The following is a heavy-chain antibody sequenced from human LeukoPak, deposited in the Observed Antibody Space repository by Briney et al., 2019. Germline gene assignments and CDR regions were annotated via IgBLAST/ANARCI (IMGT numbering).Heavy chain of an antibody. CDR2: IRYDGSNK. CDR1: GFTFSSYG. J-gene: IGHJ4*02. V-gene: IGHV3-30*02. CDR3: ASPMAYDYIPDY. Sequence: PGGSLRLSCAGPGFTFSSYGMHWVRQAPGKGLEWVAFIRYDGSNKYYADSVKGRFTISRENSKNTLYLQMNSLRAEDTAVYYCASPMAYDYIPDYWGQGTLVTVSS. D-gene: IGHD3-16*01.